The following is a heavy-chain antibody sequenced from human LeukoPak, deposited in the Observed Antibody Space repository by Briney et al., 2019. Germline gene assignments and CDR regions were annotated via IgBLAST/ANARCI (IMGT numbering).Heavy chain of an antibody. CDR2: IYTSGST. CDR3: ARTGAEYSSSWYEAFDI. V-gene: IGHV4-4*07. CDR1: GGSISSFY. D-gene: IGHD6-13*01. Sequence: SETLSLTCAVSGGSISSFYWSWIRQPAGKGLEWIGRIYTSGSTNYNPSLKSRVTMSVDTSKNQFSLKLSSVTAADTAVYYCARTGAEYSSSWYEAFDIWGQGTMVTVSS. J-gene: IGHJ3*02.